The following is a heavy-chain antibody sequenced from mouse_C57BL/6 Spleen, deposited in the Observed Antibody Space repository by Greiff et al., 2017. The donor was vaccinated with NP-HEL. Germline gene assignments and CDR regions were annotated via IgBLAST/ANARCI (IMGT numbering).Heavy chain of an antibody. D-gene: IGHD2-4*01. Sequence: EVKLVESGGGLVQPGGSMKLSCVASGFTFSNYWMNWVRQSPEKGLEWVAQIRLKSDNYATHYAESVKGRFTISRDDSKSSVYLQMNNLRAEDTGIYYCTGGGLPSYWYFDVWGTGTTVTVSS. CDR1: GFTFSNYW. CDR2: IRLKSDNYAT. V-gene: IGHV6-3*01. J-gene: IGHJ1*03. CDR3: TGGGLPSYWYFDV.